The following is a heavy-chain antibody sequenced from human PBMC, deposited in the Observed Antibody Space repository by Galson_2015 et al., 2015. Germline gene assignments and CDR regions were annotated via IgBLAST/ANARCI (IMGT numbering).Heavy chain of an antibody. V-gene: IGHV3-23*01. J-gene: IGHJ4*02. CDR2: ISGSGGST. CDR1: GFTFSSYA. CDR3: AKVWDYDSSGYFGYFDY. D-gene: IGHD3-22*01. Sequence: SLRLSCAASGFTFSSYAMSWVRQAPGKGLEWVSAISGSGGSTYYADSVKGRFTISRDNSKNTLYLQMNSLRAEDTAVYYCAKVWDYDSSGYFGYFDYWGQGTLVTVSS.